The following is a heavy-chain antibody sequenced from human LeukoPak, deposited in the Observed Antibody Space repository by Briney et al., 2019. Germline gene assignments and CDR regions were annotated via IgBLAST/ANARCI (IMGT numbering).Heavy chain of an antibody. V-gene: IGHV1-24*01. J-gene: IGHJ6*03. CDR2: FDPADGEP. D-gene: IGHD3-22*01. CDR1: GYTLTELS. Sequence: ASVKVSCKVSGYTLTELSIHWVRQAPGKGLEWMGGFDPADGEPVYAQSFQGRAIMTEDTTTDTAYMKLSSLTPDDTAVYYCATEGYYSESSDSGHCYYIDVWGNGTSVTISS. CDR3: ATEGYYSESSDSGHCYYIDV.